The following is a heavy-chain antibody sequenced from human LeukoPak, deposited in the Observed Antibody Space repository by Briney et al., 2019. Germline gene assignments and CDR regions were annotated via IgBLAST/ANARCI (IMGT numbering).Heavy chain of an antibody. Sequence: GGSLRLSCVASGFTFSSATMGWVRQAPGRGLEWVSAISGSGGSTYYADSVKGRFTISRDNSKNTLYLQMNSLRAEDTAVYYCAKGFGVVIMAGEDYWGQGTLVTVSS. CDR2: ISGSGGST. CDR3: AKGFGVVIMAGEDY. V-gene: IGHV3-23*01. CDR1: GFTFSSAT. D-gene: IGHD3-3*01. J-gene: IGHJ4*02.